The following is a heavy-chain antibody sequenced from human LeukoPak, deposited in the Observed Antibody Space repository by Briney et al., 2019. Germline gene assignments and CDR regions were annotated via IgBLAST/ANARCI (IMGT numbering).Heavy chain of an antibody. J-gene: IGHJ4*02. V-gene: IGHV4-4*07. D-gene: IGHD6-19*01. CDR2: IYTSGST. Sequence: PSETLSLTCTVSGGSISSYYWSWIRQPAGKGLEWIGRIYTSGSTNYNPSLKSRVAMSVDTSKNQFSLKLSSVTAADTAVYYCARVSSGWTGGYYFDYWGQGTLVTVSS. CDR3: ARVSSGWTGGYYFDY. CDR1: GGSISSYY.